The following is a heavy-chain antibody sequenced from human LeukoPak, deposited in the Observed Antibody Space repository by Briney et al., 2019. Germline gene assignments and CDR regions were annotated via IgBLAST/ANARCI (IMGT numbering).Heavy chain of an antibody. CDR2: IKQDGSEK. V-gene: IGHV3-7*01. D-gene: IGHD3-3*01. CDR1: GFTFSSYW. CDR3: ARGTTIFCVVISARYYMDV. J-gene: IGHJ6*03. Sequence: GGSLRLSCAASGFTFSSYWMSWVRQAPGKGLEWVANIKQDGSEKYYVDSVKGRFTISSANAKNSLHLQMNRQRADDTAVYYSARGTTIFCVVISARYYMDVWGKGTMVTVSS.